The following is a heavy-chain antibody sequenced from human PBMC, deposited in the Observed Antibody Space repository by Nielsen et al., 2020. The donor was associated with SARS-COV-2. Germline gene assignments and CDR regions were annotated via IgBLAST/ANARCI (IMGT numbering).Heavy chain of an antibody. CDR3: ARDREWKGIWYYFDN. J-gene: IGHJ4*02. D-gene: IGHD2-15*01. V-gene: IGHV3-30-3*01. Sequence: GGSLRLSCGGSGFTFDKYAMSWVRQAPGKGLEWVAVISFDGGTEYYADSVKGRFTISRDNSNNTLNLKMSSLRAEDTAIYYCARDREWKGIWYYFDNWGQGTLVTVSS. CDR1: GFTFDKYA. CDR2: ISFDGGTE.